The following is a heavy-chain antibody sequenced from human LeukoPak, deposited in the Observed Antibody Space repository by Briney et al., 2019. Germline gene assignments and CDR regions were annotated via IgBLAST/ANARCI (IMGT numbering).Heavy chain of an antibody. CDR2: ISHSGST. J-gene: IGHJ4*02. V-gene: IGHV4-4*02. Sequence: SGTLSLTCAVSGASISISNWWSWVRQPPGQGLEWIGEISHSGSTNYNPSLKSRVTISADESRNQFSLKLSSVTAADTAVYYCARSGTTGDSVMALYWGQGTLVTVSS. CDR1: GASISISNW. CDR3: ARSGTTGDSVMALY. D-gene: IGHD7-27*01.